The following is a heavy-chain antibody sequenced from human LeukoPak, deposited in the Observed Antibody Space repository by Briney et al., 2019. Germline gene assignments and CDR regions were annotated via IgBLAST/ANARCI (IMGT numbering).Heavy chain of an antibody. J-gene: IGHJ4*02. D-gene: IGHD3-16*01. V-gene: IGHV3-30*18. CDR1: GFTFSSYG. CDR2: ISYDGSNK. CDR3: AKDYGGVTNY. Sequence: GRSLRLSCAASGFTFSSYGMHWVRQAPGKGLEWVAVISYDGSNKYYADSVKGRFTISRDNSKNTLYLQMNSLRPEDTALYYCAKDYGGVTNYWGQGTLVTVSS.